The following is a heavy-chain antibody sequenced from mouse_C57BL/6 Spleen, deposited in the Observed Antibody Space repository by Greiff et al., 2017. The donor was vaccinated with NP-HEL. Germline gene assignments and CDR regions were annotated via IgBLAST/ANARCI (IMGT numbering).Heavy chain of an antibody. D-gene: IGHD2-4*01. Sequence: EVKLMESGGGLVKPGGSLKLSCAASGFTFSSYAMSWVRQTPEKRLEWVATISDGGSYTYYPDNVKGRFTISRDNAKNNLYLQMSHLKSEDTAMYYCARDPPLYYDYAWYFDVWGTGTTVTVSS. J-gene: IGHJ1*03. CDR3: ARDPPLYYDYAWYFDV. CDR2: ISDGGSYT. V-gene: IGHV5-4*01. CDR1: GFTFSSYA.